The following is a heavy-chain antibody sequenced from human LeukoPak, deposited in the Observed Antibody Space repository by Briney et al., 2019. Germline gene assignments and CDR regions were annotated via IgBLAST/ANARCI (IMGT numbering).Heavy chain of an antibody. CDR3: ARWDIRGTAHQLDY. D-gene: IGHD5-12*01. CDR2: INQDGSAR. CDR1: GFSLSSHW. V-gene: IGHV3-7*01. Sequence: PGGSLRLSCAAFGFSLSSHWMSWVRQAPGKGLEWVANINQDGSARYYVDSVKGRFTTSRDNAKNSMYLQMNSLRPEDTAVYYCARWDIRGTAHQLDYWGQGTLVTVSS. J-gene: IGHJ4*02.